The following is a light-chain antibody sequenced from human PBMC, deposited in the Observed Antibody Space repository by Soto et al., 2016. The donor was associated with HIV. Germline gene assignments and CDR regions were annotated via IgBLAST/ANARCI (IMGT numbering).Light chain of an antibody. CDR3: QQANSFPPYT. V-gene: IGKV1-5*03. Sequence: DIQLTQSPSTLSASVGDRVTITCRASQSVNDWLAWYQQKPGTPPILLIYKVSTLESGVPSRFSGVGFGTDFTLTISNLQPEDFATYYCQQANSFPPYTFGQGTKLEIK. CDR2: KVS. J-gene: IGKJ2*01. CDR1: QSVNDW.